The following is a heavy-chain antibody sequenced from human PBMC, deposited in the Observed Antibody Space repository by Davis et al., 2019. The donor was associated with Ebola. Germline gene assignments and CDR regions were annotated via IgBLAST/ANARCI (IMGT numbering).Heavy chain of an antibody. CDR1: GFTFSTYS. J-gene: IGHJ6*02. D-gene: IGHD3-16*01. CDR3: ARDRPLDFFFGDYYGMDV. CDR2: ISSDSDYI. V-gene: IGHV3-21*01. Sequence: GGSLRLSCAASGFTFSTYSTSWVRQAPGKGLEWVSSISSDSDYIYYADSAKGRFTISRDNAKNSLYLQMNSLRAEDTAVYYCARDRPLDFFFGDYYGMDVWGQGTTVTVSS.